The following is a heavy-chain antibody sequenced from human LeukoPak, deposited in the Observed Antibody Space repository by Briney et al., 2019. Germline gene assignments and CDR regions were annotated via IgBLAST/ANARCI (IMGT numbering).Heavy chain of an antibody. D-gene: IGHD3-22*01. CDR3: ARRRGHYDSTGHRRVYYYYGMDV. J-gene: IGHJ6*02. Sequence: PSETLSLTCTVSGGSITSHYWSWIRQPPGKGLEWIGYMYYSGSSNYNPSLKSRVTISVDTSKNQFSLKLSSVTAADTAVYYCARRRGHYDSTGHRRVYYYYGMDVWGQGTTVTVSS. CDR1: GGSITSHY. V-gene: IGHV4-59*08. CDR2: MYYSGSS.